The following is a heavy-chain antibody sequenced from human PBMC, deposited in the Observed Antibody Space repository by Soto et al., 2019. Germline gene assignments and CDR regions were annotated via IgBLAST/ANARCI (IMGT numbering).Heavy chain of an antibody. J-gene: IGHJ4*02. CDR2: IFSIDEK. CDR1: GFSLSSASLG. D-gene: IGHD3-3*01. CDR3: TRIRPASGYHYFDH. V-gene: IGHV2-26*01. Sequence: QVTLKESGPVLVKPTETLTLTCTVPGFSLSSASLGVSWIRQPPGKALECLAHIFSIDEKSYNTSLRSRLTIFKDSSKTQVVLTMTNRDPVDTDTYYWTRIRPASGYHYFDHCGQGTLVPVSS.